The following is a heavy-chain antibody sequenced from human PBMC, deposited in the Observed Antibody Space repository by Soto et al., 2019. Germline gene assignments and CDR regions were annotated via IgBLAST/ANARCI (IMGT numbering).Heavy chain of an antibody. CDR1: GGTFGSYA. J-gene: IGHJ5*02. D-gene: IGHD3-22*01. CDR2: IIPIFSTP. CDR3: ARPIQYYFDTSAQSAWFDP. V-gene: IGHV1-69*12. Sequence: QVQLVQSGAEVKKPGSSVEVSCKTSGGTFGSYAISWVRQAPGQGLEWMGGIIPIFSTPNYAQKFQGRVTITADESTSTAYMELSSLRSEDTAVYYCARPIQYYFDTSAQSAWFDPWGQGTLVTVSS.